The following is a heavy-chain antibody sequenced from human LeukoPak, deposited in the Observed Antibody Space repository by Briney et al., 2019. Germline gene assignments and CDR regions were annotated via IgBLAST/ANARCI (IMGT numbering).Heavy chain of an antibody. Sequence: GGPLRLSCAASGFTFNSYSMNWVRQAPGKGLEWVSSLSGDSNYIYYADSVKGRFTISRDNVKNSLYLQMNSLRAEDTAVYYCARTYTYGMDVWGQGTTVTVSS. CDR1: GFTFNSYS. CDR2: LSGDSNYI. J-gene: IGHJ6*02. CDR3: ARTYTYGMDV. V-gene: IGHV3-21*01. D-gene: IGHD2-2*02.